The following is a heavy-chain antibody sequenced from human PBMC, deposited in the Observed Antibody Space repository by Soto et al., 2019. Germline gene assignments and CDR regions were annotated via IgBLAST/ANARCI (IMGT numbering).Heavy chain of an antibody. V-gene: IGHV4-34*01. D-gene: IGHD5-12*01. CDR2: INHSGST. CDR3: ARGLDSGYDYVFAWFDP. CDR1: GGSFSGYY. J-gene: IGHJ5*02. Sequence: QVQLQQWGAGLLKPSETLSLTCAVYGGSFSGYYWSWIRQPPGKGLEWIGEINHSGSTNYNPSLKGRVTISVDTSKNQFSLKLSSVTAADTAVYYCARGLDSGYDYVFAWFDPWGQGTLVTVSS.